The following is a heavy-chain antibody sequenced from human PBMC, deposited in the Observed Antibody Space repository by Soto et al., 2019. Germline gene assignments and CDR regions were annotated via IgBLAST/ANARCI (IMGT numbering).Heavy chain of an antibody. CDR2: IIPISGTA. Sequence: QVQLVQSGAEVKKPGSSVKVSCKASGGTFSSYAIRWVRQAPGQGLEWMGGIIPISGTANYAQKFQGRVTITADESTSTAYMELSSLGSEDTAVYYCARSQGSSTSLEIYYYYYYGIDVWGQRTTVTVSS. V-gene: IGHV1-69*01. D-gene: IGHD2-2*01. CDR3: ARSQGSSTSLEIYYYYYYGIDV. CDR1: GGTFSSYA. J-gene: IGHJ6*02.